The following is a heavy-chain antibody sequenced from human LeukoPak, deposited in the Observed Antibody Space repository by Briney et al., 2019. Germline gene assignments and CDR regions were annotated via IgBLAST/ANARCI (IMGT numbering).Heavy chain of an antibody. CDR2: MYYTGTT. D-gene: IGHD1-26*01. Sequence: SENLSFNCTVSGGSISSYYWSWIRQPPGKELEWIGYMYYTGTTNYNPSLKSQLTISVDTSKNQISLRLSSVTAADTAVYYCARDGCPTTKSGCVGNWFDPWGQGTLVTVSS. CDR3: ARDGCPTTKSGCVGNWFDP. CDR1: GGSISSYY. V-gene: IGHV4-59*01. J-gene: IGHJ5*02.